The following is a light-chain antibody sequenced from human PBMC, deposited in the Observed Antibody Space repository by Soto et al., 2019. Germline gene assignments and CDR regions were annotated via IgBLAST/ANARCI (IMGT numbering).Light chain of an antibody. CDR2: DSN. J-gene: IGLJ1*01. Sequence: QSLLPQPPAVSGAPGRRVIISCTGSSSNIGAGRDVHWYRQFPGEAPKFLISDSNHRPSGVPDRFSVSKSGASASLAITGLRAEDEGDYFCQSYGTSLSGLYVFGTGTKVTVL. V-gene: IGLV1-40*01. CDR1: SSNIGAGRD. CDR3: QSYGTSLSGLYV.